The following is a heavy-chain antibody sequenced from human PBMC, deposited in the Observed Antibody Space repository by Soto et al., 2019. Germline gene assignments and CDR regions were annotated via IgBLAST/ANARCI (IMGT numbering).Heavy chain of an antibody. CDR3: AAASYYDILTGDFDS. Sequence: GASVKGSCKASGFTLSNSSVQWGRQARGQRLEWIGWIVVGSGNTNYAQKFQERVTITRDLSTSTAYMELSSLRSEDTAVYYCAAASYYDILTGDFDSWGQGTLVTVSS. V-gene: IGHV1-58*01. CDR1: GFTLSNSS. CDR2: IVVGSGNT. J-gene: IGHJ4*02. D-gene: IGHD3-9*01.